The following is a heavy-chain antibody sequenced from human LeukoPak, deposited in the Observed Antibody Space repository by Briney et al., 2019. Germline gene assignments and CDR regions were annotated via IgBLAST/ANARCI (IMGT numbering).Heavy chain of an antibody. Sequence: PGGSLRLSCAASGFMFSTYGMHWVRQAPGKGLEWVAVMSYDEKNRSYADSVKARFTISRDNSKNTLYLQMNSLRAEDTAVYYCAKSRNHGFNGRYHGMEVLGQRTTVTVSS. J-gene: IGHJ6*02. CDR1: GFMFSTYG. CDR2: MSYDEKNR. V-gene: IGHV3-30*18. D-gene: IGHD1-14*01. CDR3: AKSRNHGFNGRYHGMEV.